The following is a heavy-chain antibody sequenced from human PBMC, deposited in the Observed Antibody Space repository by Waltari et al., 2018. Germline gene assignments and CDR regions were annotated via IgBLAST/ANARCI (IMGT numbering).Heavy chain of an antibody. CDR3: ARGGSYINS. CDR2: ISHDGDAK. J-gene: IGHJ5*02. V-gene: IGHV3-7*04. Sequence: DVQLVESGGGSVQPGGSLRLSCVASNFTFSRYWMSWVRQAPGKGLEWVANISHDGDAKDYVDSVKGRFTISRDNAKNSLFLQMNSLKAEDTAVYYCARGGSYINSWGQGTRVTVSS. D-gene: IGHD3-16*01. CDR1: NFTFSRYW.